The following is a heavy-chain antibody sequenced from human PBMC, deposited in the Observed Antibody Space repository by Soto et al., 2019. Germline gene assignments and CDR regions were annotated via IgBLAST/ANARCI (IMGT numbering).Heavy chain of an antibody. V-gene: IGHV3-33*01. J-gene: IGHJ5*02. Sequence: QVQLVESGGGVVQPEKSLRLSCSASGFTFTDYGMQWIRQAPGKGLEWVAGIWFDGSNKYYADSVKGRFTISRDNSKNSLHLEMNSLRGDDTAVYYCVRDYTGWSGSRYGHNWFGHWGQGTLVSVSS. D-gene: IGHD1-26*01. CDR3: VRDYTGWSGSRYGHNWFGH. CDR1: GFTFTDYG. CDR2: IWFDGSNK.